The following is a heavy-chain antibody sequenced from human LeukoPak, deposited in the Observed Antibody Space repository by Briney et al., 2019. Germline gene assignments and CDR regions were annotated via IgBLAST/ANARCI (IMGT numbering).Heavy chain of an antibody. D-gene: IGHD1-26*01. CDR2: VYYTGGT. V-gene: IGHV4-59*11. Sequence: SDTLSLTCTVSGGSITSRYWSWIRQPPGKGLEWIGHVYYTGGTNYNPSLKSRVTISVDTSKSQFSLKLSSVTAADTAVYYCARGEDSIRPFDYWGQGTLVTVSS. CDR1: GGSITSRY. CDR3: ARGEDSIRPFDY. J-gene: IGHJ4*02.